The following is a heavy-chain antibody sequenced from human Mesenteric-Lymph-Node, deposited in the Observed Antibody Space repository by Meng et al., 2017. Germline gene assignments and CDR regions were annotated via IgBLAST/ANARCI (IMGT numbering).Heavy chain of an antibody. CDR2: INLSSGST. V-gene: IGHV1-46*01. CDR1: GYTFTSYY. Sequence: ASVKVSCKASGYTFTSYYMHWVRQAPGQGLEWMGIINLSSGSTSYAQKFQGRVTMTRDTSTSTAYMELSSLRSEDTAVYYCARLPAVRGYSYGLQNDYWGQGTLVTVSS. CDR3: ARLPAVRGYSYGLQNDY. D-gene: IGHD5-18*01. J-gene: IGHJ4*02.